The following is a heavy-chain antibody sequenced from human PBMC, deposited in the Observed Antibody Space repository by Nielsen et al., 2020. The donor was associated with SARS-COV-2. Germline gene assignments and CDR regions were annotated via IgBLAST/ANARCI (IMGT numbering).Heavy chain of an antibody. CDR1: GFTFSSYA. D-gene: IGHD2-15*01. CDR2: ISGSGGST. J-gene: IGHJ4*02. V-gene: IGHV3-23*01. Sequence: GESLKISCAASGFTFSSYAMSWVRQAPGKGLEWVSAISGSGGSTYYADSVKGRFTISRDNSKNTLYLQMNSLRAEDTAVYYCAKEGVVVVVAAKLDYWGQGTLVTVSS. CDR3: AKEGVVVVVAAKLDY.